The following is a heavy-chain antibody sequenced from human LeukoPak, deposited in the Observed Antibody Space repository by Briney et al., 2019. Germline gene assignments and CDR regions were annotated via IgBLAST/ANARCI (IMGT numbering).Heavy chain of an antibody. V-gene: IGHV3-23*01. J-gene: IGHJ6*02. CDR2: ISGSGGST. D-gene: IGHD6-6*01. Sequence: GGSLRLSCAASGFTFSSYAMSWVRQAPGKGLEWVSAISGSGGSTYYADSVKGRFTISRDNSKNTLYLQMNSLRAEDTAVYYCAKDGMGAQQLVFYYYGMDVWGQGTTVTVSS. CDR1: GFTFSSYA. CDR3: AKDGMGAQQLVFYYYGMDV.